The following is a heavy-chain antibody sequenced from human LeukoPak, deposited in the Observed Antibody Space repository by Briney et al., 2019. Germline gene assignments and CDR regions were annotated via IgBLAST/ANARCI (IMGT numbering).Heavy chain of an antibody. D-gene: IGHD6-13*01. Sequence: GGSLRLSCEGSGLTFAGHALTWVRQAPGKGLEWVSTISGGGGSTHYADSVKGRFTISRDNSKDTVFLQMDNLRADDTAIYYCAREGGSCTSNSCSDYFDYWGQGTLVTVSS. V-gene: IGHV3-23*01. CDR3: AREGGSCTSNSCSDYFDY. J-gene: IGHJ4*02. CDR2: ISGGGGST. CDR1: GLTFAGHA.